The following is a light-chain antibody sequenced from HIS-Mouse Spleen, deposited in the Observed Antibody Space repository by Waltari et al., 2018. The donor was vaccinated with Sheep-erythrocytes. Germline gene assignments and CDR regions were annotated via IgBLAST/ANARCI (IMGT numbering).Light chain of an antibody. CDR2: GAS. CDR1: QSVRSSY. V-gene: IGKV3-20*01. CDR3: QQYGSSPRT. Sequence: EIVLTQSPGTLSLSPGERATLPCRASQSVRSSYLAWYPQKPGQAPRLLIYGASSRATGIPDRFSGSGSGTDFTLTISRLEPEDFAVYYCQQYGSSPRTFGQGTKVEIK. J-gene: IGKJ1*01.